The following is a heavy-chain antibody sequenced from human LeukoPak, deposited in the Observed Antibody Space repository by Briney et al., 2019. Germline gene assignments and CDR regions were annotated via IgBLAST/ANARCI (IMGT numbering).Heavy chain of an antibody. Sequence: PSETLSLTCAVYGGSFSGYYWSWIRQPPGKGLEWIGEINHSGSTNYNPSLKSRVTISVDTSKNQFSLKLSSVTAADTAVYYCARGNFWSGYYFNYFDYWGQGILVTVSS. CDR1: GGSFSGYY. CDR3: ARGNFWSGYYFNYFDY. D-gene: IGHD3-3*01. J-gene: IGHJ4*02. V-gene: IGHV4-34*01. CDR2: INHSGST.